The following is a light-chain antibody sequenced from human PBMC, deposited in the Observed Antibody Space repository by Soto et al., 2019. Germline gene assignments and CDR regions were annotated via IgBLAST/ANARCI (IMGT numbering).Light chain of an antibody. Sequence: QSVLTQPASVSGSPGQSITISCTGTSSDVGNYNLVSWYQRHPGKAPKLMIYEVTKRPSGVSNRFSGSKSGNTASLTISGLQAEDEADYYCCSYAGTNTYVFGTGTKVTVL. CDR1: SSDVGNYNL. CDR2: EVT. CDR3: CSYAGTNTYV. J-gene: IGLJ1*01. V-gene: IGLV2-23*02.